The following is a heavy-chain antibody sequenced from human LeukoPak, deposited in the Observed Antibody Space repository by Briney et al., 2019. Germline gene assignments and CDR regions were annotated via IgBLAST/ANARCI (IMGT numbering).Heavy chain of an antibody. V-gene: IGHV1-18*01. CDR2: IGTYKGNT. D-gene: IGHD3-22*01. CDR1: GYTFTSDG. Sequence: ASVKVSCKTTGYTFTSDGISWVRQAPGQGLEWMGWIGTYKGNTNYAQMFQGRVTMTTDTSTSTAYMELKNLRSVDTAVYYCARTPGMVVVKTFYCMDVWGQGTTVTVSS. CDR3: ARTPGMVVVKTFYCMDV. J-gene: IGHJ6*02.